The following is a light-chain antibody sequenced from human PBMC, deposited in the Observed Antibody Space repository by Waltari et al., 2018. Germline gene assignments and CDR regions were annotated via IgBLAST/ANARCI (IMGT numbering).Light chain of an antibody. V-gene: IGKV3-11*01. Sequence: EIVLTQSPVTLSLSPGERATLSCRASQSIDNYLAWYQQKPGQAPRPLLYDASYRATGIPVRFSGSGSGTDFTLTISSLEPEDFAVYYCQQRANWPITFGQGTRLEIK. CDR2: DAS. J-gene: IGKJ5*01. CDR1: QSIDNY. CDR3: QQRANWPIT.